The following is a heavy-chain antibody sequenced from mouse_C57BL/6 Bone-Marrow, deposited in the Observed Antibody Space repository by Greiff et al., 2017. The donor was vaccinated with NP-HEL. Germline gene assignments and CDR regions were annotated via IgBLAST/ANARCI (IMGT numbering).Heavy chain of an antibody. J-gene: IGHJ4*01. D-gene: IGHD1-1*01. V-gene: IGHV2-2*01. Sequence: VQLQQSGPGLVQPSQSLSITCTASGFSLTSYGVHWVRQSPGKGLEWLGVIWSGGSTAYNAAFISRLSISKDNSKGQVFFKMNSLQADDTAIYYCARNWASYYDSSNYAMDYWGQGTSVTVSS. CDR2: IWSGGST. CDR1: GFSLTSYG. CDR3: ARNWASYYDSSNYAMDY.